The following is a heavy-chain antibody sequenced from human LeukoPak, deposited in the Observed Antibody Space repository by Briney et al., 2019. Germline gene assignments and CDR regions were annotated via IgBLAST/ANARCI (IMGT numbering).Heavy chain of an antibody. J-gene: IGHJ4*02. CDR1: GYTFTSYY. V-gene: IGHV1-46*01. D-gene: IGHD3-22*01. Sequence: WASVKVSCKASGYTFTSYYMHWVRQAPGQGLEWMGLINPSGGSSTYAQNFQGRVTVTRDMATSTVYMDLSSLRSEDTAVYYCARGLRSSGYGYWGQGTLVTVSS. CDR2: INPSGGSS. CDR3: ARGLRSSGYGY.